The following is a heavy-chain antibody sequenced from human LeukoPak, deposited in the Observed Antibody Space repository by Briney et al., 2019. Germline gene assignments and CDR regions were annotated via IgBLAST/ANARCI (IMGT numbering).Heavy chain of an antibody. CDR2: IYSGGST. V-gene: IGHV3-53*01. CDR1: GFTVSSNY. D-gene: IGHD4-23*01. CDR3: ARDRGNDYGGREFDP. J-gene: IGHJ5*02. Sequence: GGSLRLSCAASGFTVSSNYMSWVRQAPGKGLEWVSVIYSGGSTYYADSVKGRFTISRDNSKNTLYPQMNSLRAEDTAVYYCARDRGNDYGGREFDPWGQGTLVTVSS.